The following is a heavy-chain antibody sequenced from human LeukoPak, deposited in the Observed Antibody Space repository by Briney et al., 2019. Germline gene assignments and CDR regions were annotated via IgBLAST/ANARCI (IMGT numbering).Heavy chain of an antibody. CDR2: IIPIFGTA. CDR1: GGTFSSYA. Sequence: ASVKVSCKASGGTFSSYAISWVRQAPGQGLEWMGGIIPIFGTANYAQKFQGRVTIAADESTSTAYMELSSLRSEDTAVYYCATDSSGWYPDAFDIWGQGTMVTVSS. V-gene: IGHV1-69*13. D-gene: IGHD6-19*01. CDR3: ATDSSGWYPDAFDI. J-gene: IGHJ3*02.